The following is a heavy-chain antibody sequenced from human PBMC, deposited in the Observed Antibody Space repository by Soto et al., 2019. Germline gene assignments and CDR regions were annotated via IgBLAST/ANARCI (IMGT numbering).Heavy chain of an antibody. V-gene: IGHV2-5*02. D-gene: IGHD2-15*01. CDR3: ADPPYSGGSCYCFSFSGMDV. Sequence: ITLKESAPTLVKPTQTLTLTCTFSGFSRSTSGVCVAWNRQPAGQALEWLALTYWDDDKRYRPSQESRLTNAKGTSNNHAVLATTNMYSVDPATYSCADPPYSGGSCYCFSFSGMDVWGQGTTVTVS. CDR1: GFSRSTSGVC. J-gene: IGHJ6*02. CDR2: TYWDDDK.